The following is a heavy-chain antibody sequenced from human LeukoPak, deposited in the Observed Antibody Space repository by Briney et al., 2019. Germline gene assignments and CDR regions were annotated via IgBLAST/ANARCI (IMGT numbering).Heavy chain of an antibody. CDR3: AGTSSSSWYEVGYFDY. Sequence: PSETLSLTCTVSGGSISSNYWSWIRQPPGKGLEWIGYIYYSGSTNYNPSLNSRVTISVDTSKNQFSLKLSSVTAADTAVYYCAGTSSSSWYEVGYFDYWGQGTLVTVSS. CDR1: GGSISSNY. D-gene: IGHD6-13*01. V-gene: IGHV4-59*08. CDR2: IYYSGST. J-gene: IGHJ4*02.